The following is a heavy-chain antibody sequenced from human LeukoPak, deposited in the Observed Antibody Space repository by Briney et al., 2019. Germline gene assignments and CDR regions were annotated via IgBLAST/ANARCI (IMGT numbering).Heavy chain of an antibody. J-gene: IGHJ4*02. CDR3: ARHGGLVPAAGIDY. Sequence: KPSETLSLNCAVSGYSISSGYYWGWIRQPPGKGLEWIGSIYHSGSTYYNPSLKSRVTISVGTSKNQFSLKLSSVTAADTAVYYCARHGGLVPAAGIDYWGQGTLVTVSS. CDR1: GYSISSGYY. V-gene: IGHV4-38-2*01. D-gene: IGHD2-2*01. CDR2: IYHSGST.